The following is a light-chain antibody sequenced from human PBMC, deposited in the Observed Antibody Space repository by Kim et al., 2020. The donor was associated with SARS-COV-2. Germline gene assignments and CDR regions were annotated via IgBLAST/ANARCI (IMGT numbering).Light chain of an antibody. CDR3: QQYNSYPLT. J-gene: IGKJ4*01. CDR2: KAS. V-gene: IGKV1-5*03. CDR1: QIISSW. Sequence: ASVGERFPITCLTSQIISSWLAWYQQKPGKAPKVFIYKASSVEGGVPSRFSGSGSGTEFPLTIPSLQPDDFATYYCQQYNSYPLTFGGGTKVDIK.